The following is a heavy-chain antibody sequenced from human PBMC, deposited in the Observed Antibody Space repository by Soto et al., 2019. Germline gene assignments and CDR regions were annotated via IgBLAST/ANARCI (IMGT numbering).Heavy chain of an antibody. CDR1: GGSISSGGYY. J-gene: IGHJ6*02. CDR3: ARLHSHGTYGMDV. V-gene: IGHV4-31*03. D-gene: IGHD5-18*01. Sequence: SETLSLTCTVSGGSISSGGYYWSWIRQHPGKGLEWIGYIYYSGSTYYNPSLKSRVTISVDTSKNQFSLKLSSVTAADTAVYYCARLHSHGTYGMDVWGQGTTVTVSS. CDR2: IYYSGST.